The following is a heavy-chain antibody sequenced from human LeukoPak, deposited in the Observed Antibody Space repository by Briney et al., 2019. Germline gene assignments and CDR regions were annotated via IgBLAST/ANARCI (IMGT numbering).Heavy chain of an antibody. Sequence: PSETLSLTCAVYGGSFSGYYWSWIRQPPGKGLEWIGEINHSGSTNYNPSLKSRVTISVDTSKNQFSLKLSSVTAADTAVYYCARRSSSSRPYYFDYWGQGTLVTVSS. CDR1: GGSFSGYY. CDR2: INHSGST. CDR3: ARRSSSSRPYYFDY. D-gene: IGHD6-6*01. J-gene: IGHJ4*02. V-gene: IGHV4-34*01.